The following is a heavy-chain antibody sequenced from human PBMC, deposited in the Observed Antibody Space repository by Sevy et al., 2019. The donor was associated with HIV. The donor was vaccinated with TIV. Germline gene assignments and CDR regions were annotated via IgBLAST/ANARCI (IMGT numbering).Heavy chain of an antibody. V-gene: IGHV3-23*01. J-gene: IGHJ4*02. CDR1: GFTFSSYA. CDR2: ISGSGGST. CDR3: AKAGRLYGILVVSDY. D-gene: IGHD2-21*01. Sequence: GGSLRLSSAASGFTFSSYAMIWVRQAPGKGLEWVSAISGSGGSTYYADSVKGRFTISRDNSKNTLYLQMNSLRAEDTAVYYCAKAGRLYGILVVSDYWGQGTLVTVSS.